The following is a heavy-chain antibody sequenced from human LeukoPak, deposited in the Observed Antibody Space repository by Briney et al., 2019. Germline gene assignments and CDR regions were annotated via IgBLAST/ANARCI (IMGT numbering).Heavy chain of an antibody. V-gene: IGHV1-46*01. CDR3: AREAPSNYYDSSGYYFDHKKFDP. J-gene: IGHJ5*02. CDR1: GYTFTSYY. Sequence: ASVKVSCKASGYTFTSYYMHWVRQAPGQGLEWMGIINPSGGSTSYAQKFQGRVTMTRGMSTSTAYMELSSLRSEDTAVYYCAREAPSNYYDSSGYYFDHKKFDPWGQGTLVTVSS. CDR2: INPSGGST. D-gene: IGHD3-22*01.